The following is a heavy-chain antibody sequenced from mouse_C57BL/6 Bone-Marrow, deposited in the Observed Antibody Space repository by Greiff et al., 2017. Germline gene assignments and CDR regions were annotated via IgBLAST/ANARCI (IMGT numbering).Heavy chain of an antibody. CDR1: GYTFTSYW. CDR3: AREEYYGSSYRYAY. CDR2: IDPSDSYT. J-gene: IGHJ3*01. D-gene: IGHD1-1*01. Sequence: VQLQQPGAELVRPGTSVKLSCKASGYTFTSYWMHWVKQRPGQGLEWIGVIDPSDSYTNYNQKFKGKATLTVDTYSSTAYMQLSSLTSEDSAVYYDAREEYYGSSYRYAYWGQGTLVTVTA. V-gene: IGHV1-59*01.